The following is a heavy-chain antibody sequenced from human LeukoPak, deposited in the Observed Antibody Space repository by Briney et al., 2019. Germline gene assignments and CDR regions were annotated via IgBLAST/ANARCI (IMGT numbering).Heavy chain of an antibody. J-gene: IGHJ5*02. Sequence: SETLSLTCAVSGGSFSGFSWTWIRQPPGKGLEWIGEIKHSGSTNYTPSLMSRVTMSGDTSKNQFSLKLSSVTAADTAVYYCAGYCSSTSCSGNWFDPWGQGTLVTVSS. V-gene: IGHV4-34*10. CDR2: IKHSGST. CDR1: GGSFSGFS. CDR3: AGYCSSTSCSGNWFDP. D-gene: IGHD2-2*01.